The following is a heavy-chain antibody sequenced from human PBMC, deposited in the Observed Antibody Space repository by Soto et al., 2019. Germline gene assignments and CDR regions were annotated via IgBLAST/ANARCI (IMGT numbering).Heavy chain of an antibody. CDR3: ARDPTMLRYYYGMDV. Sequence: SETLSLTCTVSGGSINSYYWSWIRQPPGKGLEWIGYIYYSGSTYYNPSLKSRVTISVDTSKNQFSLKLSSVTAADTAVYYCARDPTMLRYYYGMDVWGQGTTVTVSS. J-gene: IGHJ6*02. CDR1: GGSINSYY. V-gene: IGHV4-59*12. D-gene: IGHD3-10*02. CDR2: IYYSGST.